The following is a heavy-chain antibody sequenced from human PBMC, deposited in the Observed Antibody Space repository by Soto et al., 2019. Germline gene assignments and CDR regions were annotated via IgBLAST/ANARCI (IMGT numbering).Heavy chain of an antibody. CDR1: GYTFTSYS. D-gene: IGHD3-16*01. J-gene: IGHJ6*02. CDR2: IYGGDGNT. Sequence: ASVKVSCKASGYTFTSYSLQWVRQAPGQRLEWMGWIYGGDGNTKYSPNVKGRVTLTRDTSASTAYMELNSLTSEDTAVYYCARGRDWGMDVWGPGTTVTVSS. V-gene: IGHV1-3*01. CDR3: ARGRDWGMDV.